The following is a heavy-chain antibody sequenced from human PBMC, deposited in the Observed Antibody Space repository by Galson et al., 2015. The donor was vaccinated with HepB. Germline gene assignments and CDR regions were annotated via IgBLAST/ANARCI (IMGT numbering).Heavy chain of an antibody. D-gene: IGHD2-2*01. V-gene: IGHV3-9*01. J-gene: IGHJ3*02. Sequence: SLRLSCAASGFTFDDYAMHWVRQAPGKGLEWVSGISWNSGSIGYADSVKGRFTISRDNAKNSLYLQMNSLRAEDTALYCCAKLPLGYCSSTSCYSDAFDIWGQGTMVTVSS. CDR3: AKLPLGYCSSTSCYSDAFDI. CDR1: GFTFDDYA. CDR2: ISWNSGSI.